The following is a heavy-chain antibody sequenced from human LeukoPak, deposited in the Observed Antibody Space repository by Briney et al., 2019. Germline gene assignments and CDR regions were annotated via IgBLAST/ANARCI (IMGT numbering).Heavy chain of an antibody. J-gene: IGHJ4*02. CDR2: INPNSGGT. Sequence: GASVKVSCKASGYTFTCYYMHWVRQAPGQGLEWMGWINPNSGGTNYAQKFQGRVTMTRDTSISTAYMELSRLRSDDTAVYYCAREAVGATGYVDYWGQGTLVTVSS. D-gene: IGHD1-26*01. CDR3: AREAVGATGYVDY. CDR1: GYTFTCYY. V-gene: IGHV1-2*02.